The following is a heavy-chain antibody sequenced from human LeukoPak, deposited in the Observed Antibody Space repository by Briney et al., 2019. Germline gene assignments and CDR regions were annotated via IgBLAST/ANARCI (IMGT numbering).Heavy chain of an antibody. D-gene: IGHD2-15*01. CDR3: ARLYCNGGSCYGKYYFDY. Sequence: GGSLRLSCAASGFTFSRSAMEWVRQAPGKGLEWVSSISGSSDYIYYADSVKGRFTISRDNTKNSVSLQMNSLRAEGTAVYYCARLYCNGGSCYGKYYFDYWGQGALVTVSS. CDR2: ISGSSDYI. V-gene: IGHV3-21*01. CDR1: GFTFSRSA. J-gene: IGHJ4*02.